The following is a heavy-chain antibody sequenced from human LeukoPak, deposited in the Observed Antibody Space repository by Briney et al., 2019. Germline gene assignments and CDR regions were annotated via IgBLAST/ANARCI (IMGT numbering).Heavy chain of an antibody. CDR2: IYYSGST. CDR1: GGSISSSSYY. J-gene: IGHJ4*02. D-gene: IGHD3-22*01. CDR3: ARALDDYYDSSGYYFDY. Sequence: SETLSLTCTVSGGSISSSSYYWGWIRQPPGKGLEWIGRIYYSGSTYYNPSLKSRVTISVDTPKNQFSLKLSSVTAADTAVYYCARALDDYYDSSGYYFDYWGQGTLVTVSS. V-gene: IGHV4-39*07.